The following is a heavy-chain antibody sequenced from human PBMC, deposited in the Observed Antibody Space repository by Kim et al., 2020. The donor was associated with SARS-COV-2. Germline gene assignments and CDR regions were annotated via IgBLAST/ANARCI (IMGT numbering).Heavy chain of an antibody. D-gene: IGHD6-13*01. CDR1: GFTFSSYG. CDR2: ISYDGSNK. J-gene: IGHJ2*01. V-gene: IGHV3-30*18. CDR3: AKDRVAAAIYWYFDL. Sequence: GGSLRLSCAASGFTFSSYGMHWVRQAPGKGLEWVAVISYDGSNKYYADSVKGRFTISRDNSKNTLYLQMNSLRAEDTAVYYCAKDRVAAAIYWYFDLWGR.